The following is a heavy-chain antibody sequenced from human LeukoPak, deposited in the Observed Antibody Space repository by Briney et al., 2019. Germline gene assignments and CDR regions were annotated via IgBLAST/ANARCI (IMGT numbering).Heavy chain of an antibody. D-gene: IGHD3-10*01. CDR2: IKQDGSEK. CDR3: ARAGRFGVFLDYYGMDV. Sequence: GGSLRLSCAASGFTFSSYWMSWVRQAPGKGLEWVANIKQDGSEKYYVDSVKGRFTISRDNAKNSLYLQMNSLRPEDTAVYYCARAGRFGVFLDYYGMDVWGKGTTVTVSS. CDR1: GFTFSSYW. J-gene: IGHJ6*04. V-gene: IGHV3-7*03.